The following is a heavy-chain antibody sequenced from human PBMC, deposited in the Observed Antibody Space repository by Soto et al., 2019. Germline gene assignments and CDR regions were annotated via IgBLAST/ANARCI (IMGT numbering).Heavy chain of an antibody. J-gene: IGHJ3*01. CDR3: ARHFQFGGRVTPDALDL. V-gene: IGHV5-51*01. CDR2: IYPDDSDV. CDR1: GYRFPIYF. Sequence: PGESLKISCNASGYRFPIYFIGWVRQMPGGDLEYMGIIYPDDSDVRYNPSFQGQVTISADKSITTAYLQWSSLKASDTAMYYCARHFQFGGRVTPDALDLWGQGTIGTV. D-gene: IGHD3-16*01.